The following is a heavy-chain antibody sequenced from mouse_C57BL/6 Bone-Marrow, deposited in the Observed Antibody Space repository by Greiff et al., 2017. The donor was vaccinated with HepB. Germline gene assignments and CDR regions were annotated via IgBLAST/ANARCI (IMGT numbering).Heavy chain of an antibody. Sequence: QVTLKESGPGILQSSQTLSLTCSFSGFSLSTSGMGVSWIRQPSGKGLEWLAHIYWDDDKRYNPSLKSRLTISKDTSRNQVFLKITSVDTADTATYYCARRRGGYYYGSSPWYFDYWGQGTTLTVSS. D-gene: IGHD1-1*01. J-gene: IGHJ2*01. V-gene: IGHV8-12*01. CDR1: GFSLSTSGMG. CDR2: IYWDDDK. CDR3: ARRRGGYYYGSSPWYFDY.